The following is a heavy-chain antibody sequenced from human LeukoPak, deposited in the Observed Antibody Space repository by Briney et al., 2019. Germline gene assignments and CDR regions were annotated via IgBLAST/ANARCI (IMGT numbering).Heavy chain of an antibody. Sequence: PGRSLRLSRAASGFTFSSYGMHWVRQAPGKGLEWVAVIWYDGSNKYYADSVKGRFTISRDNSKNTLYLQMNSLRAEDTAVYYCARDSEEGIVVVPAAILGYWGQGTLVTVSS. D-gene: IGHD2-2*02. CDR3: ARDSEEGIVVVPAAILGY. CDR2: IWYDGSNK. J-gene: IGHJ4*02. CDR1: GFTFSSYG. V-gene: IGHV3-33*01.